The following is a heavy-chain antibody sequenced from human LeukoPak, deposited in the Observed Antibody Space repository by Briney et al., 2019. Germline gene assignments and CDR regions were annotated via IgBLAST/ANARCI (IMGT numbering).Heavy chain of an antibody. J-gene: IGHJ4*02. CDR1: GGTFSSYA. CDR2: IIPIFGIA. CDR3: ARVTYDSSGYYYLNY. V-gene: IGHV1-69*04. D-gene: IGHD3-22*01. Sequence: SVKVSCKASGGTFSSYAISWVRQAPGQGLEWMGRIIPIFGIANYAQKFQGRVTITADKSTSTAYMELSSLRSGDTAVYYCARVTYDSSGYYYLNYWGQGTLVTVSS.